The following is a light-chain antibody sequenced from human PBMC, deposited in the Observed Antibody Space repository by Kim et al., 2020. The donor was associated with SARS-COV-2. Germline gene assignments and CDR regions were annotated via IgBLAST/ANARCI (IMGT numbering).Light chain of an antibody. V-gene: IGKV6D-21*02. CDR3: HQSSALPYT. CDR1: QTIGSS. CDR2: YAS. J-gene: IGKJ2*01. Sequence: SVTPKEKVTITCRASQTIGSSLHWYQQQPDQSPVLLIKYASQSISGVPSRFSGSGSGTDFTLTISSLEAEDAAACYCHQSSALPYTFGQGTKLEI.